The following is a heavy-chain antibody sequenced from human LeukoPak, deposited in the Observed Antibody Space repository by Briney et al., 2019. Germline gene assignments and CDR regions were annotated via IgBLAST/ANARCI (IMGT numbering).Heavy chain of an antibody. Sequence: GGSLRLSCAASGFTFSSYSMNWVRQAPGKGLEWVSYISSSSSIYYADFVKGRFTISRDNSKNTLYLQMNSLRAEDTAVYYCARGRDHYFDYWGQGTLVTVSS. V-gene: IGHV3-48*01. J-gene: IGHJ4*02. CDR1: GFTFSSYS. CDR2: ISSSSSI. CDR3: ARGRDHYFDY.